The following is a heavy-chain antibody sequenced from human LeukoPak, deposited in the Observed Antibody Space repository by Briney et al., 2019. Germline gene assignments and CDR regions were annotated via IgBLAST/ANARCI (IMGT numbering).Heavy chain of an antibody. Sequence: GGSLRLSCAASGFTFSNYWMSWVRQAPGKGLGWVANIRQDGSEKYYVDSMRGRFTISRDNAKNSLYLQMSSLRAEDTAVYYCARSTAGLDYWGQGTLVTVSS. CDR3: ARSTAGLDY. CDR1: GFTFSNYW. D-gene: IGHD1-1*01. V-gene: IGHV3-7*01. J-gene: IGHJ4*02. CDR2: IRQDGSEK.